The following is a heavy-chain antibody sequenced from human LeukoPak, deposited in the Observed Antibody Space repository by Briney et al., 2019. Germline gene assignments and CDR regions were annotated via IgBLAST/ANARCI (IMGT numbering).Heavy chain of an antibody. J-gene: IGHJ4*02. Sequence: SETLSLTCNVSGGSISSSSYYWGWIRQPPGKGLEWIGSIYYSGSTYYNPSLKSRVTISVDTSKNQFSLKLSSVTAADTAVYYCASRGATSPFDYWGQGTLVTVSS. V-gene: IGHV4-39*01. D-gene: IGHD1-26*01. CDR1: GGSISSSSYY. CDR3: ASRGATSPFDY. CDR2: IYYSGST.